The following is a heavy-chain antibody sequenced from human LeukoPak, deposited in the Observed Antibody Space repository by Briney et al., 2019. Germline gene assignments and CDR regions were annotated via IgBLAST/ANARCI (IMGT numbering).Heavy chain of an antibody. V-gene: IGHV3-21*01. D-gene: IGHD6-13*01. J-gene: IGHJ4*02. Sequence: PGRSLRLSCAASGFTFSSYSMKWVRQARGKGLEWVSSISSTSSYIYYADSVKGRFTISRDNAKNSLYLQMNSLRAEDTAVYYCARGAAAGDYWGQGTLVTVSS. CDR2: ISSTSSYI. CDR1: GFTFSSYS. CDR3: ARGAAAGDY.